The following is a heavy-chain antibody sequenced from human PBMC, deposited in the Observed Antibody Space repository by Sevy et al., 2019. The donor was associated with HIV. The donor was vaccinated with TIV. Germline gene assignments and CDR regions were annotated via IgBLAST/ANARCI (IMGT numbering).Heavy chain of an antibody. CDR2: IYHSGST. J-gene: IGHJ4*02. CDR1: GYSIIGDYY. Sequence: SENLSLTCTVSGYSIIGDYYWGWIRQPPGKGLEWIVHIYHSGSTYYNPSLDSRVTPSVDTSKNQFSLRLSSVTAADTAIYYCARVKLRGAYYYDFWGQGTLVTVSS. V-gene: IGHV4-38-2*02. CDR3: ARVKLRGAYYYDF.